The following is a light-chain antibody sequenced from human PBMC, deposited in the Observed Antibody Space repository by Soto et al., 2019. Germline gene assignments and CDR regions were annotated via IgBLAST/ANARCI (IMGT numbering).Light chain of an antibody. CDR2: GTS. V-gene: IGKV3-20*01. CDR3: QQYNNWPT. CDR1: QSVNNYY. J-gene: IGKJ3*01. Sequence: EIVLTQSPGTLSLSPGERATLSCRASQSVNNYYLAWFQQKPGQAPRLLIYGTSTRPPGIPDRFSGSGSGTDFSLTISRLEPEDFAVYYCQQYNNWPTFGPGTKVDIK.